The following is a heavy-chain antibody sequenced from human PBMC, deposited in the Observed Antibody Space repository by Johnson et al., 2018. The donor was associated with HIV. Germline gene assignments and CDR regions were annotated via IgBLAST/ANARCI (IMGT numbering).Heavy chain of an antibody. CDR3: ARDGGIQLWSAFDI. J-gene: IGHJ3*02. D-gene: IGHD5-18*01. V-gene: IGHV3-30*19. CDR1: GFTFSSYW. CDR2: ISYDGSNK. Sequence: QVQLVESGGGVVQPGRSLRLSCAASGFTFSSYWMSWVRQAPGKGLEWVAVISYDGSNKYYADSVKGRLTISRDNSKNTLYLQMNSLRAEDTAVYYCARDGGIQLWSAFDIWGQGTMVTVSS.